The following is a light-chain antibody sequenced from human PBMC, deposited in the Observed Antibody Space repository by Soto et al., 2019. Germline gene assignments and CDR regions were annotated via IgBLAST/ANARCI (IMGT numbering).Light chain of an antibody. Sequence: DIVLTQSPGTLSLSPGESATLSCRASQSVNSSYLAWYQQKPGQAPRLLIYGASSRATGIPDRFSGSGSGTDFTLTISRLEPEDFAVYYCQQYGRSPPMYTFGQGTKLEIK. J-gene: IGKJ2*01. V-gene: IGKV3-20*01. CDR3: QQYGRSPPMYT. CDR1: QSVNSSY. CDR2: GAS.